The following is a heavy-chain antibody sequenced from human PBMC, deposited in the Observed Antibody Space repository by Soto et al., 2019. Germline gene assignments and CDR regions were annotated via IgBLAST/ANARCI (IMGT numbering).Heavy chain of an antibody. CDR1: GGSISSGGYS. CDR2: IYHSGST. Sequence: SETLSLTCAVSGGSISSGGYSWSWIRQPPGKGLEWIGYIYHSGSTYYNPSLKSRVTISVDRSKNQFSLKLSSVTAADTAVYYCARVTKKYCSGGSCWKGYFDYWGQGTLVTVYS. J-gene: IGHJ4*02. D-gene: IGHD2-15*01. CDR3: ARVTKKYCSGGSCWKGYFDY. V-gene: IGHV4-30-2*01.